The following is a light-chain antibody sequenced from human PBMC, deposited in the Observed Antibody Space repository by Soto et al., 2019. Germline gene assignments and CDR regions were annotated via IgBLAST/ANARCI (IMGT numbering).Light chain of an antibody. Sequence: EIVLTQSPGTLSLSPGERATLSCRASQSVSSSYLAWYQQKPGQAPRLLIYGATKRATGIPDRFSGSGSGTDFTLTISSLEPEDFAVYYCQQRSNWPLTFGGGTKVDIK. CDR3: QQRSNWPLT. CDR2: GAT. V-gene: IGKV3D-20*02. J-gene: IGKJ4*01. CDR1: QSVSSSY.